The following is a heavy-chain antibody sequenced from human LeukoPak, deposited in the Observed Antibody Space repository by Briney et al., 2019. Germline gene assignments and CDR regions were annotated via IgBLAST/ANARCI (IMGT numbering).Heavy chain of an antibody. CDR2: INPSGGST. J-gene: IGHJ4*02. V-gene: IGHV1-46*01. CDR3: ARGAVVVPAAMIGGRYFDY. D-gene: IGHD2-2*01. Sequence: ASVKVSCKASGYTFTSYYMHWVRQAPGQGLEWMGIINPSGGSTSYAQKFQGRVTMTRDTSASTAYMELSSLRSEDTAVYYCARGAVVVPAAMIGGRYFDYWGQGTLVTVSS. CDR1: GYTFTSYY.